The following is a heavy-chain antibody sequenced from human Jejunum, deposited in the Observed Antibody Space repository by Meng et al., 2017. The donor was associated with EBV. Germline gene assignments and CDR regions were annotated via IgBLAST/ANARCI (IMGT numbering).Heavy chain of an antibody. Sequence: HVWRQDWGPGLVKPSETLSLTCAVSGDSVSSSKWWSGVRQPPGKGLEWIAEIYHSGSTNYNPSLKSRVTISVDKSKNQFSLKLSSVTAADTAVYYCASGWEYSWKDWGQGTLVTVSS. CDR1: GDSVSSSKW. J-gene: IGHJ4*02. CDR3: ASGWEYSWKD. D-gene: IGHD1-26*01. CDR2: IYHSGST. V-gene: IGHV4-4*02.